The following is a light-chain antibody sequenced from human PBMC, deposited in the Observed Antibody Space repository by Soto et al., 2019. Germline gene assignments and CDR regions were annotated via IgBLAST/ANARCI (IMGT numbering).Light chain of an antibody. J-gene: IGLJ2*01. V-gene: IGLV1-40*01. CDR2: GNS. Sequence: QSVLTQPPSVSGAPGQRVTISCTGSSSNIGAGYDVHWYQQLPGTAPKLLIYGNSNRPSGVPDRFSGSKSGTSASLAITGLQAEDEADHYCQSYDSSLEVVFGGGTKLTVL. CDR1: SSNIGAGYD. CDR3: QSYDSSLEVV.